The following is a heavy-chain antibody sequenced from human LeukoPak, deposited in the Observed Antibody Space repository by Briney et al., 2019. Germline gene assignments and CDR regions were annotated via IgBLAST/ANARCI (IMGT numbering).Heavy chain of an antibody. CDR2: MNPNSGNT. CDR1: GYTFTSYD. J-gene: IGHJ6*03. Sequence: ASVKVSCKASGYTFTSYDINWVRQATGQGLEWMGWMNPNSGNTGYAQKFQGRVTMTTDTSTSTAYMELRSLRSDDTAVYYCARDADYMDVWGKGTTVTVSS. CDR3: ARDADYMDV. V-gene: IGHV1-8*01. D-gene: IGHD2-8*01.